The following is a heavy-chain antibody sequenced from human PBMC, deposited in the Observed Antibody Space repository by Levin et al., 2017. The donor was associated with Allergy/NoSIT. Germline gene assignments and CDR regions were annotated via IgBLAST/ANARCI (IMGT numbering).Heavy chain of an antibody. CDR3: ARDRGRDMLDH. J-gene: IGHJ4*02. CDR2: INPGNGDT. V-gene: IGHV1-2*02. D-gene: IGHD3-10*01. Sequence: SGGSLRLSCKGSGYSFTGSYLHWVRQAPGQGLEWMGWINPGNGDTHYAEKFHGRVTMARDTSISTAYMDLTRLTSDDTAVYFCARDRGRDMLDHWGQGTLVTVSS. CDR1: GYSFTGSY.